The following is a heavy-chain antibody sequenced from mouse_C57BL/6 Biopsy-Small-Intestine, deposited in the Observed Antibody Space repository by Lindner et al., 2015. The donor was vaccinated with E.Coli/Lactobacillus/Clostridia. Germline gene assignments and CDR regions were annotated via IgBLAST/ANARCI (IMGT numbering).Heavy chain of an antibody. CDR2: IFPGDGDI. CDR1: GYVFSDSW. V-gene: IGHV1-82*01. D-gene: IGHD1-1*01. CDR3: ARSGNYYRSTYDY. Sequence: VQLQESGPELVKPGASVKISCKASGYVFSDSWMNWVKQRPGKGLEWIGRIFPGDGDITYNGKFKDKTTLTADKSSSTAYMQLNSLTSDDSAVYYCARSGNYYRSTYDYWGQGTTLTVSS. J-gene: IGHJ2*01.